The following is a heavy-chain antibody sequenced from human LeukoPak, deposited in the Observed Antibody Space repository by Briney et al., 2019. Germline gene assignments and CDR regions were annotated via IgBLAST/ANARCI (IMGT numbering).Heavy chain of an antibody. Sequence: ASVKVSCKASGGTFSSYAISWVRQAPGQGLEWMGRIIPILGIANYAQKFQGRVTITADKSTSTAYMELSSLRSEDTAVYYCARDGRYGGSRASYYYYGMDVWGQGTTVTVSS. V-gene: IGHV1-69*04. CDR3: ARDGRYGGSRASYYYYGMDV. CDR2: IIPILGIA. CDR1: GGTFSSYA. D-gene: IGHD4-23*01. J-gene: IGHJ6*02.